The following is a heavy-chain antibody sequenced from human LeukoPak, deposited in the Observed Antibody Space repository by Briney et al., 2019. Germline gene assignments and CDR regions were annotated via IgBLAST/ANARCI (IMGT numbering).Heavy chain of an antibody. CDR3: ARGYYDFWSGYYPDGRYTVSRFDY. CDR1: GYTFTSYG. CDR2: ISAYNGNT. D-gene: IGHD3-3*01. Sequence: GASVKVSCKASGYTFTSYGISWVRQAPGQGLEWMGWISAYNGNTNYAQKLQGRVTMTTDTSTSTAYMELRSLRSDDTAVYYCARGYYDFWSGYYPDGRYTVSRFDYWGQGTLVTVSS. V-gene: IGHV1-18*01. J-gene: IGHJ4*02.